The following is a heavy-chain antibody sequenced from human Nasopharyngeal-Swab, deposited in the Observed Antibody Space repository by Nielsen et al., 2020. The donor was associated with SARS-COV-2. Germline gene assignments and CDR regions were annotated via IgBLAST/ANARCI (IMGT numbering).Heavy chain of an antibody. J-gene: IGHJ4*02. D-gene: IGHD3-9*01. CDR1: DASISNSNNY. V-gene: IGHV4-39*01. CDR3: ARYDILTGSFADY. Sequence: SETLSLTCTVSDASISNSNNYWGWIRQPPGKGLEWIGSIYYSGSTYYNPSLKSRVTISVDTSKNQFSLKLSSVTAADTAVYYCARYDILTGSFADYWGQGTLVTVSS. CDR2: IYYSGST.